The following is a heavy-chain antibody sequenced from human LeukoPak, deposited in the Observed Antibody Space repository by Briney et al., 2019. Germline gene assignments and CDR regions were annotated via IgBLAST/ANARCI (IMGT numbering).Heavy chain of an antibody. Sequence: GGSLRLSCAASGFSFSTYGMHWVRQAPGKGLEWVAFIRYDGTHKYYSDSVRGRFTIFRDNSKNTLYVQMNSLRSEDTAVYYCANEAFMSETDAFDFWGQGTVVTVSS. D-gene: IGHD3-16*01. CDR1: GFSFSTYG. V-gene: IGHV3-30*02. CDR3: ANEAFMSETDAFDF. CDR2: IRYDGTHK. J-gene: IGHJ3*01.